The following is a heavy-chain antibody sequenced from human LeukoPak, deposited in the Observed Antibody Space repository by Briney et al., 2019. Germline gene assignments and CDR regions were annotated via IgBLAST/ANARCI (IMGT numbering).Heavy chain of an antibody. V-gene: IGHV3-21*01. CDR3: ARDPGWRLEGYFDY. D-gene: IGHD1-1*01. CDR2: ISDSNTYI. Sequence: GGSLRLSCAASGFTFSSYSMNWVRQASGKGLGWVSSISDSNTYIYYADSVEGRFTISRDNAKNSLYLQMNSLRAEDTAVYYCARDPGWRLEGYFDYWGQGTLVTVSS. CDR1: GFTFSSYS. J-gene: IGHJ4*02.